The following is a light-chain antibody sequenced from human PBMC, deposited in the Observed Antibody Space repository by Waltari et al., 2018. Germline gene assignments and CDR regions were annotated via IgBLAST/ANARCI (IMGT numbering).Light chain of an antibody. Sequence: IHMTQSPPTRSASVGDKVTITCRASQDMLSSLAWFQQKPGKAPKLLIHKASYLQSGVPSRFSGSGSETDFTLTISSLQPDDFATYYCQQYYSYSRTFGQGTKVEIK. V-gene: IGKV1-5*03. J-gene: IGKJ1*01. CDR3: QQYYSYSRT. CDR2: KAS. CDR1: QDMLSS.